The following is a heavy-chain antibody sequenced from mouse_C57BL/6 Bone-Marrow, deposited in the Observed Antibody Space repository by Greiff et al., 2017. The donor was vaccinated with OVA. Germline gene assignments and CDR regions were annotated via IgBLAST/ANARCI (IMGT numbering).Heavy chain of an antibody. Sequence: VQLKESGPGLVKPSQSLSLTCSVTGYSITSGYYWNWIRQFPGNKLEWMGYISYDGSNNYNPSLKNRISITRDTSKNQFFLKLNSVTTEDTATYYCARKGRGYFDVWGTGTTVTVSS. CDR2: ISYDGSN. J-gene: IGHJ1*03. CDR1: GYSITSGYY. CDR3: ARKGRGYFDV. V-gene: IGHV3-6*01.